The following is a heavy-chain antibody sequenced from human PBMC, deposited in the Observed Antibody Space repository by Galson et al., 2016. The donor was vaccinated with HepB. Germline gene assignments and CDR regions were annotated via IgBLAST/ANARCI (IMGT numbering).Heavy chain of an antibody. CDR2: IIPLLGTA. D-gene: IGHD3-9*01. V-gene: IGHV1-69*13. J-gene: IGHJ4*02. CDR1: GGTFNTYA. CDR3: ARGSEILTGYYAY. Sequence: SVKVSCKASGGTFNTYAISWVRQAPGQGLEWMGGIIPLLGTATYAQKSHGRVTLTADESTSTAYMDLSSLRSEDTALYYCARGSEILTGYYAYWGQGTLITVSS.